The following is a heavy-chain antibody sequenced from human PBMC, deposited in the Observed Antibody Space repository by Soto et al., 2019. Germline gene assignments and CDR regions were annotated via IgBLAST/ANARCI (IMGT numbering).Heavy chain of an antibody. V-gene: IGHV1-69*02. Sequence: QVQLVPSWAEVKKPGSSGKVSCKASGGAFSRYTIRWVRQAPGQGLEWMGRIIPILGIANYAQKFQGRVTITADKSTSTAYMELSSLRSEDTAVYYCASRKGDFDYWGQGTLVTVSS. CDR2: IIPILGIA. CDR3: ASRKGDFDY. D-gene: IGHD3-16*01. J-gene: IGHJ4*02. CDR1: GGAFSRYT.